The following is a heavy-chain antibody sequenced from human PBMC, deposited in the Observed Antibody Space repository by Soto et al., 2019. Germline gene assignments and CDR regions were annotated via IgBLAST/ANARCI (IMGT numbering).Heavy chain of an antibody. CDR3: ARETGGAFDI. D-gene: IGHD7-27*01. CDR1: GGSISSYY. CDR2: IYYSGST. J-gene: IGHJ3*02. V-gene: IGHV4-59*01. Sequence: QVQLQESGPGLVKPSETLSLTCTVSGGSISSYYWSWIRQPPGKGLEWIGYIYYSGSTNYNPSLKSRVTISVDTSKNQFSLKLSSVTAADTAVYYCARETGGAFDIWGQGTMVTVSS.